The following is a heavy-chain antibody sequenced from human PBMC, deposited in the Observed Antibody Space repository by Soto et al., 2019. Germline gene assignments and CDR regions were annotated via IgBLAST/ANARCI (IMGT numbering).Heavy chain of an antibody. CDR2: IYPGDSDT. J-gene: IGHJ3*02. V-gene: IGHV5-51*01. CDR3: ARQTFPQILTGTSSFDI. CDR1: GYSFTNYW. Sequence: EVQLVQSGAEVKKPGESLKISCKGSGYSFTNYWIGWVRQMPGKGLEWIGIIYPGDSDTRYSPSFQGQVTISADKSITTAYLQWSNLKASDTAMYYCARQTFPQILTGTSSFDIWGQGTMVTVSS. D-gene: IGHD1-20*01.